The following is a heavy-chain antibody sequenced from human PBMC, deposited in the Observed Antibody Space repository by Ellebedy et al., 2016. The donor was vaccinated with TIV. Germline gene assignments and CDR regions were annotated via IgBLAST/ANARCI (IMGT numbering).Heavy chain of an antibody. V-gene: IGHV1-18*01. J-gene: IGHJ6*02. CDR2: ISAYNGNT. Sequence: ASVKVSCKASGYTFTSYGISWVRQAPGQGLEWMGWISAYNGNTNYAQKLQGRVTMTTDPSTSTAYMELRSLRSDDTAVYYCARGGVYCGGDCTGMDVWGQGTTVTVSS. CDR3: ARGGVYCGGDCTGMDV. D-gene: IGHD2-21*02. CDR1: GYTFTSYG.